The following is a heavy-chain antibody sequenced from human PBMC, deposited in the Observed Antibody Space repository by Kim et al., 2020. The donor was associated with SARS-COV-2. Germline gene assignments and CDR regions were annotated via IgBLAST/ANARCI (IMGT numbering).Heavy chain of an antibody. D-gene: IGHD3-22*01. V-gene: IGHV4-30-2*04. Sequence: SRVTISVDTSKNQFSLKLSSVTAADTAVYYCARWRFGYDSSGYYVNWFDPWGQGTLVTVSS. CDR3: ARWRFGYDSSGYYVNWFDP. J-gene: IGHJ5*02.